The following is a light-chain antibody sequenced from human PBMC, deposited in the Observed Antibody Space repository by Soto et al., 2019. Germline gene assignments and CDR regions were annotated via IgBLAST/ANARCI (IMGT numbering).Light chain of an antibody. CDR2: GAS. J-gene: IGKJ5*01. CDR3: QQSDSSTIT. V-gene: IGKV3-20*01. CDR1: QSVGKY. Sequence: CRASQSVGKYLVWYQQKPGQAPRLLIYGASSRATGIPDRFSGTASETDFTLTISRLEPEDFAVYDCQQSDSSTITFGPWTRLEIK.